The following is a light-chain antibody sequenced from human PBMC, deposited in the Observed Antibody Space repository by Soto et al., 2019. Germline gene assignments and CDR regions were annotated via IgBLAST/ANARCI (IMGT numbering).Light chain of an antibody. CDR3: QQYYSYPRT. Sequence: IKLTQSPYSLSASVGERVTLTCRASQTISSWLAWYQQKPGKAPKLLIYKASTLKSGVPSRFSGSGSGTDFTLTISCLQSEDFATYYCQQYYSYPRTFGQGTKVDIK. CDR1: QTISSW. V-gene: IGKV1-5*03. J-gene: IGKJ1*01. CDR2: KAS.